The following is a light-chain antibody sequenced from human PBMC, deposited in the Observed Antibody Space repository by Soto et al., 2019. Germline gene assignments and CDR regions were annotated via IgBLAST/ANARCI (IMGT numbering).Light chain of an antibody. V-gene: IGKV1-8*01. J-gene: IGKJ1*01. CDR1: QGISSY. CDR3: QQYYSYPT. Sequence: TGDRVTITCRASQGISSYLAWYQQKPGRAPKLLIYAASTLQSGVPSRFSGSGSGTDFTLTISCLQSEDFATYYCQQYYSYPTFGQGTKVDIK. CDR2: AAS.